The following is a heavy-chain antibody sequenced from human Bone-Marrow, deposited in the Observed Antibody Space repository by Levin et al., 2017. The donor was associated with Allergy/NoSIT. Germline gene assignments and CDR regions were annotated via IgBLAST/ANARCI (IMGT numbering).Heavy chain of an antibody. Sequence: PGGSLRLSCTASGFTFADYAMSWFRQAPGKGLVWVGFIRSKPDGGTTEYAASVKDRFTISRDDSKSIAYLQINSLKTEDTAVYYCTRAPLWGDYTFLSHFDYWGQGTLVTVSS. CDR3: TRAPLWGDYTFLSHFDY. V-gene: IGHV3-49*03. D-gene: IGHD3-16*01. J-gene: IGHJ4*02. CDR1: GFTFADYA. CDR2: IRSKPDGGTT.